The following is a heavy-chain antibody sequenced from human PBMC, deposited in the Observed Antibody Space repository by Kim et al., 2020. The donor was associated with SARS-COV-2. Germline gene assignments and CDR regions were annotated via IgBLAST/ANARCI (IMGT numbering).Heavy chain of an antibody. D-gene: IGHD2-8*01. V-gene: IGHV1-3*01. CDR3: ARVLYTYGAGYDN. CDR1: GYSFTGYA. CDR2: INGGNGNR. J-gene: IGHJ4*02. Sequence: ASVKFSCKASGYSFTGYAIHWVRQAPGQGLEWMGWINGGNGNRRYSQKLEGRVTLTRDTSASTAYMELVSLRAEDTAVYFCARVLYTYGAGYDNWGQGTLVTVSS.